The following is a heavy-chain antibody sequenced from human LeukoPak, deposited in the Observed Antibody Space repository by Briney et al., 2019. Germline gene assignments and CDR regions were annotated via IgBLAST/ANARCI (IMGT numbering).Heavy chain of an antibody. CDR2: IYPGDSDT. D-gene: IGHD3-10*01. CDR1: GYSFTSYW. J-gene: IGHJ4*02. V-gene: IGHV5-51*01. CDR3: AREPRRLLWFGDFDY. Sequence: GESLKISCKGSGYSFTSYWIGWVRQMPGKGLEWMGIIYPGDSDTRYSPSFQGQVTISADKSISTAYLQWSSLKASDTAMYYCAREPRRLLWFGDFDYWGQGTLVTVSS.